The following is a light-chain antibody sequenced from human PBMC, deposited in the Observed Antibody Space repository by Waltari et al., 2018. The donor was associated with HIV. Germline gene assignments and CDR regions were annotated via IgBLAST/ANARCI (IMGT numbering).Light chain of an antibody. CDR3: QQYYDWPLT. J-gene: IGKJ4*01. CDR1: QSLFYSTNNKNY. V-gene: IGKV4-1*01. CDR2: WAS. Sequence: DIVMTQSPDSLPVSLGERATISCKSSQSLFYSTNNKNYLAWYQQKPGQPPKLLIYWASTREFGVPDRFSGSGYGTEFTLTISSLQSEDFALYYCQQYYDWPLTFGGGTKVEFK.